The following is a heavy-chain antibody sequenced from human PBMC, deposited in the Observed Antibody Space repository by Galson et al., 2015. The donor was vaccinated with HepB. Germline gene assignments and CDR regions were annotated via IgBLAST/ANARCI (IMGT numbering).Heavy chain of an antibody. J-gene: IGHJ4*02. D-gene: IGHD2-21*01. CDR2: IYPKSGAT. CDR3: AREGVSGPDCGGECYSFDH. Sequence: SVKVSCKASGYTFIDHYIHWVRQAPGQGPEWMAWIYPKSGATTYAQKFQGRITVTRDTSINTAYMELSSLRSDDTAVYYCAREGVSGPDCGGECYSFDHWGQGARVIVSS. V-gene: IGHV1-2*02. CDR1: GYTFIDHY.